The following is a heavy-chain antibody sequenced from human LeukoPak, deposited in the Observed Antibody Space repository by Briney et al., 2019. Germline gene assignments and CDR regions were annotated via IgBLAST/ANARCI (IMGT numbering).Heavy chain of an antibody. V-gene: IGHV1-2*02. CDR2: INPNSGGK. CDR1: GYTFTGYY. J-gene: IGHJ4*02. CDR3: ARDPTAGTGLFGY. Sequence: ASVKDSCKASGYTFTGYYMHWVRQAPGQGREWMGWINPNSGGKNNSRTFQGRVTMTRDTSITTAYLELSSLRFDETAVYYCARDPTAGTGLFGYWGQGTLVTVSS. D-gene: IGHD1-1*01.